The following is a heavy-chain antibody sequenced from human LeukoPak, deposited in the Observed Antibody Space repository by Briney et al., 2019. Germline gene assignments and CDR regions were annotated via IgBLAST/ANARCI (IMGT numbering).Heavy chain of an antibody. V-gene: IGHV4-4*07. CDR3: ANSIDFDYGDYYFDY. CDR2: IYISGST. D-gene: IGHD4-17*01. Sequence: SETLSLTCTVSGGSISSYYWSWIRQPAGKGLEWIGRIYISGSTNYNPSLKSRVTMSVDTSKNQFSLKLSSVTAADTAVYYCANSIDFDYGDYYFDYWGQGALVTISS. J-gene: IGHJ4*02. CDR1: GGSISSYY.